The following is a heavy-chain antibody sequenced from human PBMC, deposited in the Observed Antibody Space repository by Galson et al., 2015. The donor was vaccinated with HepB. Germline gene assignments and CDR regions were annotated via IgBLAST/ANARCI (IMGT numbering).Heavy chain of an antibody. V-gene: IGHV3-23*01. Sequence: SLRLSCAASGFTFSQYAMNWVRQAPGKGLEWVSSIGCSGSTIYYADSVKGRFTISRDNSKNTLSLHMNSLRLEDTAIYYSAKGAILEGTSHPFDYWGQGTLVPVSS. CDR2: IGCSGSTI. J-gene: IGHJ4*02. CDR3: AKGAILEGTSHPFDY. CDR1: GFTFSQYA. D-gene: IGHD3-3*02.